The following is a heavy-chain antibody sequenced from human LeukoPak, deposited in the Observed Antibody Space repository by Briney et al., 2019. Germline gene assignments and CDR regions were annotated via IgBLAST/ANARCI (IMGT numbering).Heavy chain of an antibody. J-gene: IGHJ4*02. D-gene: IGHD4-17*01. V-gene: IGHV1-2*02. CDR1: GYTFTGYY. CDR3: ARDDYGDLQYFEN. CDR2: INPNSGGT. Sequence: GASVKVSCKAPGYTFTGYYMHWVRQAPGQGLEWMGWINPNSGGTNYAQKFQGRVTMTRDTSISTAYMELSRLRSDDTAVYYCARDDYGDLQYFENWGQGTLVTVSS.